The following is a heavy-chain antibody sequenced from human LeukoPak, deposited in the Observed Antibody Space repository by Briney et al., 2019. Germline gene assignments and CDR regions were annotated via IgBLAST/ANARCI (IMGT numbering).Heavy chain of an antibody. CDR2: IRYDGSNK. CDR3: AKGSASWSRSPLHY. CDR1: GFTFSSYG. Sequence: PGGSLRLSCAASGFTFSSYGMHWVRQAPGKGLEWVAFIRYDGSNKYYADSVKGRFTISRDNSKNALFLQMNSLRAEDSAVYYCAKGSASWSRSPLHYWGQGTLVTVSS. V-gene: IGHV3-30*02. D-gene: IGHD6-6*01. J-gene: IGHJ4*02.